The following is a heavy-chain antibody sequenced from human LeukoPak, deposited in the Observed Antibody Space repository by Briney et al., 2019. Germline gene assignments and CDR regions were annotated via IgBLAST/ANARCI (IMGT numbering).Heavy chain of an antibody. J-gene: IGHJ4*02. CDR1: GFTFSSYA. D-gene: IGHD2-2*01. V-gene: IGHV3-23*01. Sequence: PGGSLRLSCAASGFTFSSYAMSWVRQAPGKGLEWVSWISGSGGSRYYADSLQGRVTMSTDKSKPTRYLQLSSLRAEDAAVYYCATADYCTSTSCNGGFDCWGQGTLFTVSS. CDR2: ISGSGGSR. CDR3: ATADYCTSTSCNGGFDC.